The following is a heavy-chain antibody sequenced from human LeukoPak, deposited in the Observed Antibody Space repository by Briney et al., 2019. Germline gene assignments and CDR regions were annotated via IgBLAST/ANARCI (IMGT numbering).Heavy chain of an antibody. CDR1: GGSISSYY. J-gene: IGHJ6*03. V-gene: IGHV4-59*01. CDR2: IYYSGST. CDR3: ARVDLYYYMDV. Sequence: SETRSLTCTVAGGSISSYYWSWIRQPPGKGLEWVGYIYYSGSTNYNPSLKSRVTISVDTSKNQFSLKLSSVTAADTAVYYCARVDLYYYMDVWGKGTTVTVSS.